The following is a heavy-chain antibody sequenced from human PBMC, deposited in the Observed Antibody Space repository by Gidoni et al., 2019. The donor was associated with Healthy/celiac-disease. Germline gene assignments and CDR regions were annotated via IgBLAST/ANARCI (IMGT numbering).Heavy chain of an antibody. CDR3: ARDNILTGYYYYGMDV. D-gene: IGHD3-9*01. V-gene: IGHV4-4*07. CDR2: IYTIGST. J-gene: IGHJ6*02. Sequence: QVQLQASGPGLVKPSETLSPTCTVSGGSIRSSYWRWIRQPAGKGLEWIGGIYTIGSTNYNPSLKSRVTMSVDTSKNQFSLKLSSGTAADTAVYYCARDNILTGYYYYGMDVWGQGTTVTVSS. CDR1: GGSIRSSY.